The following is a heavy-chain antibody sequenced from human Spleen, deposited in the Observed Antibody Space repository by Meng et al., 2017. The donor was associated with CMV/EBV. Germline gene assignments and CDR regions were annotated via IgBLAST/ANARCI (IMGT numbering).Heavy chain of an antibody. J-gene: IGHJ4*02. V-gene: IGHV3-11*01. CDR1: GVTVNRNY. CDR3: ARTRGFLFDH. CDR2: INVSGGSI. Sequence: GESLKISCAASGVTVNRNYMTWVRQAPGKGLEWVSSINVSGGSIYYADSLKGRVTISRDNAKNSVYLQMNSLRAEDTAVYYCARTRGFLFDHWGQGALVTVSS. D-gene: IGHD2-21*01.